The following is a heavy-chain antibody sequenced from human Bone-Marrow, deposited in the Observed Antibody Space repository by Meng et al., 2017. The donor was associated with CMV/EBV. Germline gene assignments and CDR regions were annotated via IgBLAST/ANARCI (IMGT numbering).Heavy chain of an antibody. V-gene: IGHV5-51*01. CDR3: ARQLLYCSSTSCYTSDAFDI. CDR2: IYPGDSDT. Sequence: GESLKISCKGSGYSFTSYWIGWVRQMPGKGLEWMGIIYPGDSDTRYSPSFQGQVTISADKSISTAYLQWSSLKASDTAMYYCARQLLYCSSTSCYTSDAFDIWGQGTMVTV. D-gene: IGHD2-2*02. CDR1: GYSFTSYW. J-gene: IGHJ3*02.